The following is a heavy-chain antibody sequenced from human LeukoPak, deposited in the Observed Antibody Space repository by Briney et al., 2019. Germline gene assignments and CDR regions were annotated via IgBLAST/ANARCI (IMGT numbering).Heavy chain of an antibody. CDR1: GFSVSTKY. V-gene: IGHV3-53*01. Sequence: PGGPLTLSCEGSGFSVSTKYMNWVRQAPGKGLEWVSILYSGSTTYYTDSVKGRFTVSRDDSKNTLYLHMNSLGVEDTAVYYCARVGDHYHWYLDVWGRGTLVTVSS. D-gene: IGHD3-10*01. J-gene: IGHJ2*01. CDR3: ARVGDHYHWYLDV. CDR2: LYSGSTT.